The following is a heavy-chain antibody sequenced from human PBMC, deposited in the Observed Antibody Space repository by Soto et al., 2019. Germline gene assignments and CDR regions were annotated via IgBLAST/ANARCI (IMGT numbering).Heavy chain of an antibody. J-gene: IGHJ4*02. CDR1: DDSINSDKYY. Sequence: PSETLSLTCSVSDDSINSDKYYWGWIRQPPGKGLEWIGSIYYRGNAYYNPSLQTRVTISLDKSKTQFSLKLNSVTAADSAVYFCARLEGLATISYYFDFWGPGALVTVSS. D-gene: IGHD3-9*01. CDR2: IYYRGNA. CDR3: ARLEGLATISYYFDF. V-gene: IGHV4-39*01.